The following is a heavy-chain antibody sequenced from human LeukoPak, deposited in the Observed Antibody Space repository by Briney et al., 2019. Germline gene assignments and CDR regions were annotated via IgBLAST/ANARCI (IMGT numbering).Heavy chain of an antibody. J-gene: IGHJ4*02. CDR2: ISSSSSYI. V-gene: IGHV3-21*04. D-gene: IGHD2-8*01. CDR1: GFTFSSYR. CDR3: ANKPTLSCTHGVCVMIDY. Sequence: PGGSLRLSSAASGFTFSSYRMNWVRQAPGKGLEWVTSISSSSSYIYYADSVKGRFTIFRDNSKNTLYLQMKSLRAEDTAVYYCANKPTLSCTHGVCVMIDYWGQGTLVTVSS.